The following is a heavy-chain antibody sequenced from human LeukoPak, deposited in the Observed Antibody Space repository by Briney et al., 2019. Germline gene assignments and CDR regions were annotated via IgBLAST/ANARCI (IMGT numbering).Heavy chain of an antibody. CDR3: AKNYDKIQPDYFDY. D-gene: IGHD5-18*01. V-gene: IGHV3-9*01. CDR1: GFTFDDYA. J-gene: IGHJ4*02. CDR2: ISWNSGSI. Sequence: GGSLRLSCAASGFTFDDYAMHWVRQAPGKGLEWVSGISWNSGSIGYADSVKGRFTISRDNAKNSLYLQMNSLRAEDTAVYYCAKNYDKIQPDYFDYWGQGTLVTVSS.